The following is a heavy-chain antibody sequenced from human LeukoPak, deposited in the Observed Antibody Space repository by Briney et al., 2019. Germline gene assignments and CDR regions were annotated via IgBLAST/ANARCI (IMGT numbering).Heavy chain of an antibody. V-gene: IGHV3-48*01. CDR3: ARARTDWLFSFDY. D-gene: IGHD3-9*01. J-gene: IGHJ4*02. CDR2: ISSSSSTI. Sequence: GGSLRLSCAASGFTFSSYSMNWVRQAPGKGLEWVSYISSSSSTIYYADSVKGRFTTSRDNAKNSLYLQMNSLRAEDTAVYYCARARTDWLFSFDYWGQGTLVTVSS. CDR1: GFTFSSYS.